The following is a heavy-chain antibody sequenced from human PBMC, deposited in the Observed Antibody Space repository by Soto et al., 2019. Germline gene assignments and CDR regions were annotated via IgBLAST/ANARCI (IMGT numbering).Heavy chain of an antibody. CDR3: ARWVTTGGLDG. Sequence: QVQLVESGGGVVQPGTSLRLSCVGSGFTFRSYVIHWVRQAPGKGLEWVALTSYDGSNTYYDDSVKGRFTISRDNSRNTVDLQMASLRLEDTALYYCARWVTTGGLDGWGQGTLVSVSS. CDR1: GFTFRSYV. CDR2: TSYDGSNT. J-gene: IGHJ4*02. D-gene: IGHD2-21*02. V-gene: IGHV3-33*05.